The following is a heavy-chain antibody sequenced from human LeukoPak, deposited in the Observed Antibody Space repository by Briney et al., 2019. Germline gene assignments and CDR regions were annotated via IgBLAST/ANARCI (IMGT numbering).Heavy chain of an antibody. CDR2: IYYGGST. D-gene: IGHD2-15*01. J-gene: IGHJ5*02. Sequence: SETLSLTCTVSDGSISSSDYYWGWIRQPPGKGLEWIGSIYYGGSTYYNPSLKSRVTISVDTSMNQFSLKLSFVTTADTAVYYCARALGYCSGGSCTRGYNWFDPWGQGTLVTVSS. CDR1: DGSISSSDYY. CDR3: ARALGYCSGGSCTRGYNWFDP. V-gene: IGHV4-39*01.